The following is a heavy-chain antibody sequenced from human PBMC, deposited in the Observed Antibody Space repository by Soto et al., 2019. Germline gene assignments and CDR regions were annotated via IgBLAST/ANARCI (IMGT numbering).Heavy chain of an antibody. CDR1: GFTFSSYA. D-gene: IGHD3-22*01. J-gene: IGHJ4*02. CDR3: AKTLYYYDSSGYSQAFDY. CDR2: ISGSGGST. V-gene: IGHV3-23*01. Sequence: VQLLESGGGLVQPGGSLRLSCAASGFTFSSYAMSWVRQDPGKGLEWVSAISGSGGSTYHADSVKGRFTISRDNSETTLYLQRNSLRAEDTAIYYCAKTLYYYDSSGYSQAFDYWGQGTLVTVSS.